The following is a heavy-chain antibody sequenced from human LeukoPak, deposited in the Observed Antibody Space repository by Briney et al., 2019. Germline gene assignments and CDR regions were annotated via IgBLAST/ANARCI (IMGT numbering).Heavy chain of an antibody. CDR2: ISGSGGNT. CDR1: GFTFSSYA. Sequence: GGSRRLSCAASGFTFSSYAMSWVRQAPGKGLEWVSAISGSGGNTYYADSVKGRFTISRDNSKNTLYLQMNSLRAEDTAVYYCASGLRYFDWLFKSYYYGMDVWGQGTTVTVSS. J-gene: IGHJ6*02. V-gene: IGHV3-23*01. D-gene: IGHD3-9*01. CDR3: ASGLRYFDWLFKSYYYGMDV.